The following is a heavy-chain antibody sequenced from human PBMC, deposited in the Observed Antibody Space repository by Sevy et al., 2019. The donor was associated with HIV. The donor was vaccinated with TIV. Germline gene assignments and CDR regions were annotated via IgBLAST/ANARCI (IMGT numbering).Heavy chain of an antibody. CDR3: ARSIYGGGDCYRPPPRWFDP. J-gene: IGHJ5*02. CDR2: ISSSRSTK. CDR1: GFTFSSYS. D-gene: IGHD2-21*02. Sequence: GGSLRLSCAASGFTFSSYSMNWVRQAPGKGLEWVSYISSSRSTKYYADSVKGRFTISRDNAKNSLYLQMNSLRDEDTAVYYCARSIYGGGDCYRPPPRWFDPWGQGTLVTVSS. V-gene: IGHV3-48*02.